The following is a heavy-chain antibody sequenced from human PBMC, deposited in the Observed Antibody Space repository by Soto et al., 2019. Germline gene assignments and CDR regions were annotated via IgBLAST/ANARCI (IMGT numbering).Heavy chain of an antibody. J-gene: IGHJ6*02. Sequence: QVTLKESGPALVKPTETLTLTCTVSGFSLTTGKMGVSWIRQPQGKALEWLAHIFSDNERSYSTSLQGRLTISKDTSGSQVVLSMTNVDPVDTATYYCARMNVDSYQFYYAMDVWGQGTTVTVSS. CDR3: ARMNVDSYQFYYAMDV. CDR2: IFSDNER. V-gene: IGHV2-26*01. CDR1: GFSLTTGKMG. D-gene: IGHD4-17*01.